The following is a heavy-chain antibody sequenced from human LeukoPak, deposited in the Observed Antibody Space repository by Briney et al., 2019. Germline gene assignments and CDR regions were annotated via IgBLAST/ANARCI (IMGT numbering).Heavy chain of an antibody. V-gene: IGHV4-59*01. J-gene: IGHJ5*02. CDR3: ARGGDGHKSPWFDP. D-gene: IGHD3-10*01. CDR1: GGSISSYY. Sequence: SETLSLTCTVSGGSISSYYWSWIRQPPGKGLEWIGYVYYTGSTNYNPSLKSRVTISLHTSENQFSLELSSVTAADTAVYYCARGGDGHKSPWFDPWGQGTLVTVSS. CDR2: VYYTGST.